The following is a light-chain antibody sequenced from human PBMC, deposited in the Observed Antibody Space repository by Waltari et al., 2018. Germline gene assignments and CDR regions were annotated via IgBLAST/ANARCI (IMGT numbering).Light chain of an antibody. CDR3: SSYAGTKNPYV. J-gene: IGLJ1*01. Sequence: QSALTQPPSASGSAGQSVTISCPGTSSDIGGYHFVTWDQQHPGKVPKFIISEVNKRPSGVPDRFSGSKSGNTASLTVSGLQAEDEADYYCSSYAGTKNPYVFGTGTKVTVL. CDR2: EVN. CDR1: SSDIGGYHF. V-gene: IGLV2-8*01.